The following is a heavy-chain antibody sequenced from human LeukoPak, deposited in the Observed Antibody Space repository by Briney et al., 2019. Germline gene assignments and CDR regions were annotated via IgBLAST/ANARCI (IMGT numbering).Heavy chain of an antibody. Sequence: GSPRIFCAGSGINFKFLELDWVRQGPGEGLEWVSSISSASNYINYADSVKGRFTISRDNAKSSLYPQMNSLRAEDTAVYYCARTLFGAYNWLDPWGQGALVTVSS. CDR3: ARTLFGAYNWLDP. V-gene: IGHV3-21*01. CDR1: GINFKFLE. D-gene: IGHD3-3*01. J-gene: IGHJ5*02. CDR2: ISSASNYI.